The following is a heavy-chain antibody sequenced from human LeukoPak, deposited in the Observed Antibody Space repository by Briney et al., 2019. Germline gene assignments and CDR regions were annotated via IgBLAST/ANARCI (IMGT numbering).Heavy chain of an antibody. CDR1: GFTFRNHA. J-gene: IGHJ4*02. CDR3: AKDLVVAATSADY. D-gene: IGHD2-15*01. Sequence: GGSLRLSCSASGFTFRNHAMSWVRQAPGTGPEWVSSISYSGLVTYYADSVKGRFFISRDNSKNMLYLQMNSLRVEDTAVYYCAKDLVVAATSADYWGQGTLVTVSS. CDR2: ISYSGLVT. V-gene: IGHV3-23*01.